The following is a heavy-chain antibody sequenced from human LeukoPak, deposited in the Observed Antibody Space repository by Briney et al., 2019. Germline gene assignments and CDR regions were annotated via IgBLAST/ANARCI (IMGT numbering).Heavy chain of an antibody. Sequence: ASVKVSCKASGYTFTGYYMHWVRQAPGQGLEWMGWINPNSGGTNYAQRFQGRVTMTRDTSISTAYMELSRLRSDDTAVYYCARVYEITMGRGVLGYWGQGTLVTVSS. CDR3: ARVYEITMGRGVLGY. CDR1: GYTFTGYY. J-gene: IGHJ4*02. V-gene: IGHV1-2*02. D-gene: IGHD3-10*01. CDR2: INPNSGGT.